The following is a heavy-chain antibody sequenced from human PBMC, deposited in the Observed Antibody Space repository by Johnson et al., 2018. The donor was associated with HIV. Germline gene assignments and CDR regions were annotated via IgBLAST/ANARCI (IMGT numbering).Heavy chain of an antibody. V-gene: IGHV3-30-3*01. Sequence: QVQLVESGGGVVQPGRSLRLSCAASGLTFSSYTLHWVRQAPGKGLEWVAVISYDGSNKYYADSVKGRFTISRDNSKNTLYLQMNSLRAEDTAVYYCAKDGGGYGGAVDIWGQGTMVTVSS. CDR1: GLTFSSYT. CDR2: ISYDGSNK. J-gene: IGHJ3*02. CDR3: AKDGGGYGGAVDI. D-gene: IGHD1-26*01.